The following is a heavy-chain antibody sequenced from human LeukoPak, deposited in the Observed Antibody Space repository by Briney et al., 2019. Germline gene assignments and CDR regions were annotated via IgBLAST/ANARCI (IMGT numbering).Heavy chain of an antibody. CDR2: INPNSGGT. D-gene: IGHD4-23*01. J-gene: IGHJ4*02. CDR1: GYTFTGYY. CDR3: ARVLGYGGPFDY. V-gene: IGHV1-2*02. Sequence: ASVEVSCKASGYTFTGYYMHWVRQAPGQGLEWMGWINPNSGGTNYAQKFQGRVTMTRDTSISTAYMELSRLRSDDTAVYYCARVLGYGGPFDYWGQGTLVTVSS.